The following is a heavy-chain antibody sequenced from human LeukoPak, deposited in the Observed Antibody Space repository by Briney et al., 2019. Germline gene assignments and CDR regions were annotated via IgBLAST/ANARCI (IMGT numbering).Heavy chain of an antibody. CDR3: ARDYRDADAFDI. V-gene: IGHV4-61*02. D-gene: IGHD3-16*02. CDR2: IYTSGST. Sequence: TSETLSLTCTVSGGSISTGTYYWSWIRQPAGQGLEWIGRIYTSGSTNYNPSLRSRVTISVDTSKNQFSLKPSSVTAADTAVYYCARDYRDADAFDIWGQGTMVTVSS. J-gene: IGHJ3*02. CDR1: GGSISTGTYY.